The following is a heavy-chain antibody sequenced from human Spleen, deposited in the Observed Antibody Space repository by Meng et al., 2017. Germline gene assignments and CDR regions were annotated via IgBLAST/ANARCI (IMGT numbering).Heavy chain of an antibody. CDR3: ARKAGNCVSSTGYSLDY. J-gene: IGHJ4*02. V-gene: IGHV1-69*05. D-gene: IGHD2-15*01. Sequence: SVMVSCKASGGVFRKHVIVWVRQAAGQGLEWLGGINGVFGTSDFAQKFQDRVTITTDDATTTVYLELTGLTPEDTALYYCARKAGNCVSSTGYSLDYWGQGTLVTVSS. CDR1: GGVFRKHV. CDR2: INGVFGTS.